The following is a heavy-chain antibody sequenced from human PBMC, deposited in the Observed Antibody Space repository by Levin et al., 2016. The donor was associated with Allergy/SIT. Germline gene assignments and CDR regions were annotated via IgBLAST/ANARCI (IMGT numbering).Heavy chain of an antibody. CDR3: ARDPSNYVRGGWFDP. V-gene: IGHV4-31*02. J-gene: IGHJ5*02. D-gene: IGHD4-11*01. Sequence: PGKGLEWIGYIYYSGSTSYNPSLRRRVIISVDTSKNQFSLKLSSVTAADTAVYYCARDPSNYVRGGWFDPWGQGALVTVSS. CDR2: IYYSGST.